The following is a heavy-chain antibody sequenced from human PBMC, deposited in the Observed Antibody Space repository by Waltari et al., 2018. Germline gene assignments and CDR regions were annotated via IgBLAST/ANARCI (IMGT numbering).Heavy chain of an antibody. CDR1: GGSFSGYY. CDR3: ARAVYYDFWSGYYQYYYGMDV. Sequence: QVQLQQWGAGLLKPSETLSLTCAVYGGSFSGYYWSWIRQPPGKGLEWIGKINHSGSTNYNPSRKSRVTISVDTSKNQFSLKLSSVTAADTTVYYCARAVYYDFWSGYYQYYYGMDVWGQGTTVTVSS. D-gene: IGHD3-3*01. V-gene: IGHV4-34*01. CDR2: INHSGST. J-gene: IGHJ6*02.